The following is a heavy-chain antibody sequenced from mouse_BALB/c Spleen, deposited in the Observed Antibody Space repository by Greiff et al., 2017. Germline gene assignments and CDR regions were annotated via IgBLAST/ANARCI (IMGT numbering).Heavy chain of an antibody. J-gene: IGHJ3*01. CDR2: ISNGGGST. D-gene: IGHD3-2*01. CDR1: GFTFSSYT. CDR3: ASPDSAGYVAY. Sequence: EVMLVESGGGLVQPGGSLKLSCAASGFTFSSYTMSWVRQTPEKRLEWVAYISNGGGSTYYPDTVKGRFTIARDNAKNTLYLQMSSLKSEDTAMYYCASPDSAGYVAYWGQGTLVTVSA. V-gene: IGHV5-12-2*01.